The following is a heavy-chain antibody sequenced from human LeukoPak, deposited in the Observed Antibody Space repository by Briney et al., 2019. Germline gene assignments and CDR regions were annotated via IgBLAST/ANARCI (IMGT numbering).Heavy chain of an antibody. CDR3: AREVVGQDV. CDR2: ISAYSGDT. J-gene: IGHJ6*02. CDR1: GYTFTTYG. Sequence: GASVPVSCKASGYTFTTYGISWVRQAPGQGLEWMGWISAYSGDTNYAQNLQGRVPMTADTSTSTAYMELRSLRSDDAAVYYCAREVVGQDVWGQGTTATVTS. V-gene: IGHV1-18*01.